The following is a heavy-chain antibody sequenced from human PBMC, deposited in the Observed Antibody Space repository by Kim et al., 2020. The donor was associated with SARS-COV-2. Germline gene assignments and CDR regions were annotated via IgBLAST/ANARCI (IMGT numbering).Heavy chain of an antibody. J-gene: IGHJ5*02. Sequence: ASVKVSCKASGYTFTSYAMHWVRQAPGQRLEWMGWINAGNGNTKYSQKFQGRVTITRDTSASTAYMELSSLRSEDTAVYYCARWYSSSWYAARTLGYWFDPWGQGTLVTVSS. D-gene: IGHD6-13*01. V-gene: IGHV1-3*01. CDR1: GYTFTSYA. CDR2: INAGNGNT. CDR3: ARWYSSSWYAARTLGYWFDP.